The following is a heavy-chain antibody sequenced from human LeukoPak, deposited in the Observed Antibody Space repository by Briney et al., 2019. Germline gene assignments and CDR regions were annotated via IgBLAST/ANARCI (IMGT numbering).Heavy chain of an antibody. CDR1: GGSSNTYY. J-gene: IGHJ3*02. V-gene: IGHV4-4*07. CDR3: ARGGSSNAFDI. CDR2: IYISGST. D-gene: IGHD6-6*01. Sequence: SETLSLTCTVSGGSSNTYYWSWIRQPAGKGLEWIGRIYISGSTNYNPSLKSRVTMSVDTSKNQFSLKLSSVTAADTAVYYCARGGSSNAFDIWGQGTMVTVSS.